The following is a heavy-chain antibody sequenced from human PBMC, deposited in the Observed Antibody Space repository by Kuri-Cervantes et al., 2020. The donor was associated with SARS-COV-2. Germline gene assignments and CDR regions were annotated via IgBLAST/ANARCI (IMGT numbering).Heavy chain of an antibody. CDR2: ISSSSSYK. J-gene: IGHJ4*02. D-gene: IGHD3-3*01. Sequence: GGSLRLSCAASGFTFDDYAMHWVRQAPGKGLEWVSSISSSSSYKYYADSVKGRFTISRDNSKNTLYLQMNSLRAEDTAVYYCARDPYYDFWSGYYWGIDYWGQGTLVTVSS. V-gene: IGHV3-21*01. CDR3: ARDPYYDFWSGYYWGIDY. CDR1: GFTFDDYA.